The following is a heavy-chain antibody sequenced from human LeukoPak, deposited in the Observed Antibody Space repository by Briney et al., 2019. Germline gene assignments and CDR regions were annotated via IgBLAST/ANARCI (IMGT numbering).Heavy chain of an antibody. Sequence: PSETLSLTCTVSGGSISSYYWSWIRQPPGKGLEWIGYIYYSGSTNYNPSLKSRVTISVDTSKNQFSLKLSSVTAADTAVYYCARDASFDWFYPWGQGTLVTVSS. D-gene: IGHD1-26*01. CDR2: IYYSGST. J-gene: IGHJ5*02. V-gene: IGHV4-59*01. CDR1: GGSISSYY. CDR3: ARDASFDWFYP.